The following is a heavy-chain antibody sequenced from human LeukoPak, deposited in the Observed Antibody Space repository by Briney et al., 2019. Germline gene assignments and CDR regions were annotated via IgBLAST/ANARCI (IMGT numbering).Heavy chain of an antibody. Sequence: GASVKVSCKASGYTFTSYDINWVRQATGQGLEWMGWISAYNGNTDYAQKLQGRVTMTTDTSTSTAYMELRSLRSDDTAVYYCARVPGGYDFWSGYQHNWFDPWGQGTLVTVSS. V-gene: IGHV1-18*01. J-gene: IGHJ5*02. D-gene: IGHD3-3*01. CDR3: ARVPGGYDFWSGYQHNWFDP. CDR2: ISAYNGNT. CDR1: GYTFTSYD.